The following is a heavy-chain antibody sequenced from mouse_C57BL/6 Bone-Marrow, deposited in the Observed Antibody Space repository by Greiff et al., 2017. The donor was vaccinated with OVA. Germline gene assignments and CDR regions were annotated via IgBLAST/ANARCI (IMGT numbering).Heavy chain of an antibody. J-gene: IGHJ2*01. V-gene: IGHV1-76*01. CDR3: ARGGSSSFDY. CDR2: IYPGSGNT. CDR1: GYTFTDYY. Sequence: QVQLQQSGAELVRPGASVKLSCKASGYTFTDYYINWVKQRPGQGLEWIARIYPGSGNTYYHEKFTGKGTLTAEKSSSTAYMQLSSLTSEDSAVYFCARGGSSSFDYWGQGTTLTVSS. D-gene: IGHD1-1*01.